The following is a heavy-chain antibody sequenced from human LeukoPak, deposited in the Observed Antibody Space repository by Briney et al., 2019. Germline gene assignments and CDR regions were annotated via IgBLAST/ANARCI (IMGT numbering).Heavy chain of an antibody. Sequence: GASVKVSCKASGYTFTGDYIHWVRQAPGQGLEWMGRINPDSGGTNYAQKFQGRVTMTRDTSTSTAFIDLSRLRSDDTAVYYCARDRGWDAFDVWGQGTMVTIS. CDR3: ARDRGWDAFDV. J-gene: IGHJ3*01. CDR2: INPDSGGT. CDR1: GYTFTGDY. V-gene: IGHV1-2*06.